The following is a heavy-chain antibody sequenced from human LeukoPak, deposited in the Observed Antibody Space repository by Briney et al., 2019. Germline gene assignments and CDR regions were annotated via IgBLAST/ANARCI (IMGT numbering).Heavy chain of an antibody. V-gene: IGHV1-18*01. D-gene: IGHD3-9*01. J-gene: IGHJ3*02. CDR2: ISGYNADT. Sequence: ASVKVSCTASGYIFNKYGITWIRQAPGQGPEWIGWISGYNADTSIAQKFQGSVILTSDTSTNTVFMELRSLRSDDTAVYYCARDPPYFDWLPLMPYDAFDIWGQGTMVTVSS. CDR3: ARDPPYFDWLPLMPYDAFDI. CDR1: GYIFNKYG.